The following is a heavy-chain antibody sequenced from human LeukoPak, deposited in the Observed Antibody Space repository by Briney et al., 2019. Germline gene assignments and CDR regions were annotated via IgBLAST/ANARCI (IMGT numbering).Heavy chain of an antibody. V-gene: IGHV1-2*02. Sequence: ASVKVSCKASGYTLTGYYMHWVRQAPGQGLEWMGWINPNSGGTNYAQKFQGRVTMTRDTSISTAYMELSRLRSDDTAVYYCAREGNNDRSFDYWGQGTLVTVSS. J-gene: IGHJ4*02. CDR3: AREGNNDRSFDY. D-gene: IGHD2-8*01. CDR1: GYTLTGYY. CDR2: INPNSGGT.